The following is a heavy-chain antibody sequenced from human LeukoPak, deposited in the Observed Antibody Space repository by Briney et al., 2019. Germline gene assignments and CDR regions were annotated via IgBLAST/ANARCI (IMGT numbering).Heavy chain of an antibody. CDR1: GFTFRTYW. CDR3: ARGGGYSSSPVDY. J-gene: IGHJ4*02. CDR2: INSAGSRT. D-gene: IGHD6-13*01. Sequence: GGSLRLSCVASGFTFRTYWTHWVRLAPGKGLGWVSSINSAGSRTNYADSVRGRVTISRDNAKNTLYLQMNSLTAEDTAVYYCARGGGYSSSPVDYWGQGTLVTVSS. V-gene: IGHV3-74*01.